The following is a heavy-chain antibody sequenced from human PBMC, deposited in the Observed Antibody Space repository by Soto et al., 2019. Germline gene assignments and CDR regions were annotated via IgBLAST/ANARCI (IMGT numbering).Heavy chain of an antibody. Sequence: QVQLVQSGAEVKKPGASVKVSCKASGYTFTSYDINWVRQAAGQGLEWMGWTNPKSGNTGYAQKFQGRVTITRDTSLSTAYMELSSLRSEDTAVYYCARVAGTPDYWGQGTLVTVSS. CDR1: GYTFTSYD. CDR3: ARVAGTPDY. J-gene: IGHJ4*02. V-gene: IGHV1-8*01. CDR2: TNPKSGNT. D-gene: IGHD2-15*01.